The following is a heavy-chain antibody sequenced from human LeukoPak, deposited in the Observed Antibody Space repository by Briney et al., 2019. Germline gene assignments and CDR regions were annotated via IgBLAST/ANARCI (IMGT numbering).Heavy chain of an antibody. CDR2: INHSGSS. Sequence: SETLSLTCAVYGGSFSGYSWSWIRQPPAKGLEWIGEINHSGSSNYNPSLKSRITISVDTSKNQFSLKLSSVTAADTAVYYCARGNRTTDYWGQGTLVTVSS. CDR3: ARGNRTTDY. V-gene: IGHV4-34*01. J-gene: IGHJ4*02. CDR1: GGSFSGYS. D-gene: IGHD2/OR15-2a*01.